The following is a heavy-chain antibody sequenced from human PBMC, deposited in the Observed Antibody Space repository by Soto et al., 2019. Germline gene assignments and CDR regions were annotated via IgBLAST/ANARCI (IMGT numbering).Heavy chain of an antibody. Sequence: GCLILSCAASGFTVSSNYMSWVRQAPGKGLEWVSVIYSGGSTYYADSVKGRFTISRDNSKNTLYLQMNSLRAEDTAVYYCARGGGYSYGPTYYFDYWGQGTLVTVSS. CDR2: IYSGGST. V-gene: IGHV3-53*01. CDR1: GFTVSSNY. CDR3: ARGGGYSYGPTYYFDY. D-gene: IGHD5-18*01. J-gene: IGHJ4*02.